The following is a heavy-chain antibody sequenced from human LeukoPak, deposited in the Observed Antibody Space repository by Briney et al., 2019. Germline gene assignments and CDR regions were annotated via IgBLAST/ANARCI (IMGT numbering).Heavy chain of an antibody. CDR1: GYTFNGYY. CDR3: ARVTSGFGELNFDY. CDR2: INCNSSGT. V-gene: IGHV1-2*02. D-gene: IGHD3-10*01. Sequence: GASVKDSCKASGYTFNGYYMHWVRQAPGKGLEWIGWINCNSSGTNYAQKFQGRVTMTRDTSIGTAYMDLSSLRSDDTAVYYCARVTSGFGELNFDYWGQGTLVTVSS. J-gene: IGHJ4*02.